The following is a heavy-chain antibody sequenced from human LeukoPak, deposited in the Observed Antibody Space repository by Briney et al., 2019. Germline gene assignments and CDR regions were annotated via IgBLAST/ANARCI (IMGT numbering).Heavy chain of an antibody. CDR2: IYHSGSS. D-gene: IGHD6-6*01. V-gene: IGHV4-38-2*02. Sequence: SETLSLTCTVSGYSISSGYYRGWIRQPPGKGLEWIGSIYHSGSSYYNPSLKSRVTISVDTSKNQFSLKLSSVTAADTAVYYCARGGIASRPSCWFDPWGQGTQVTVSS. CDR1: GYSISSGYY. J-gene: IGHJ5*02. CDR3: ARGGIASRPSCWFDP.